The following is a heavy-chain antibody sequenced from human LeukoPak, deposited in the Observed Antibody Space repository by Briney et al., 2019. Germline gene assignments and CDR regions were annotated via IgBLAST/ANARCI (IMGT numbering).Heavy chain of an antibody. J-gene: IGHJ4*02. D-gene: IGHD5-24*01. V-gene: IGHV4-39*01. CDR2: IYYSGST. CDR1: GGSISSSSYY. Sequence: PSETLSLTCTVSGGSISSSSYYWGWIRQPPGKGLEWIGSIYYSGSTYYNPSLKSRVTISVDTSKNQFSLKLSSVTAADTAVYYCARQPSGSRDGYLPPDYWGQGTLVTVSS. CDR3: ARQPSGSRDGYLPPDY.